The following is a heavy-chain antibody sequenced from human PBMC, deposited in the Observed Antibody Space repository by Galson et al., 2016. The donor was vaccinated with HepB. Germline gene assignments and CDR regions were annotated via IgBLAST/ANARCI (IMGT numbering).Heavy chain of an antibody. CDR2: INSGGNTI. CDR1: GFTFSNYY. V-gene: IGHV3-11*01. D-gene: IGHD6-6*01. CDR3: ARAFRRIAARLSFDYYYGMDV. J-gene: IGHJ6*02. Sequence: SLRLSCAASGFTFSNYYMTWIRQAPGKGLEWISYINSGGNTIYYADSEKGRFTISRDNAKNSLYLQSNSLRADDTAVYYCARAFRRIAARLSFDYYYGMDVWGQGITVTVSS.